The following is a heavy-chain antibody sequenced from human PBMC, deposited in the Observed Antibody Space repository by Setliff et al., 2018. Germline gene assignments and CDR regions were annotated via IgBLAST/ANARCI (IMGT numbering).Heavy chain of an antibody. V-gene: IGHV4-34*12. CDR3: ARRWNFGPYGSGIHDGFDM. CDR2: IIHYGST. CDR1: DGSFSDYY. J-gene: IGHJ3*02. D-gene: IGHD3-10*01. Sequence: SETLSLTCAVYDGSFSDYYWSWIRQPPGKGLEWIGEIIHYGSTKYKSSLKSRVTISVDTSKNQSSLKLNSVTAADTAVYYCARRWNFGPYGSGIHDGFDMWGQGTMVTVSS.